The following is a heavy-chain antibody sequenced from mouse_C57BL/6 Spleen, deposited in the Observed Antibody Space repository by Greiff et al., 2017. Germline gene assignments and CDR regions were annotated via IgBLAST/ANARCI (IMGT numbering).Heavy chain of an antibody. CDR3: ARYYGYDDESFDY. J-gene: IGHJ2*01. CDR1: GFTFTDYY. CDR2: IRNKANGYTT. Sequence: EVKLVESGGGLVQPGGSLSLSCAASGFTFTDYYMSWVRQPPGKALEWLGFIRNKANGYTTEYSASVQGRFTISRDNSQSILYLQMNALRAEDSATYYCARYYGYDDESFDYWGQGTTLTVSS. D-gene: IGHD2-2*01. V-gene: IGHV7-3*01.